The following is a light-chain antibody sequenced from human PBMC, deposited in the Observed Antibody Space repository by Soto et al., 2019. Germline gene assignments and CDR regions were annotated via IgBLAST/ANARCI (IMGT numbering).Light chain of an antibody. CDR1: QSVSRN. V-gene: IGKV3-20*01. J-gene: IGKJ1*01. Sequence: IGFSQSPSTLCLSPGERATLSCRASQSVSRNLAWYQQKSGQAPRLLIYGASSRAIHTPDRFSGSGSGTDFTLTISGLEPEDFAVYYCQHFGNSLWTFGQGTKVDIK. CDR2: GAS. CDR3: QHFGNSLWT.